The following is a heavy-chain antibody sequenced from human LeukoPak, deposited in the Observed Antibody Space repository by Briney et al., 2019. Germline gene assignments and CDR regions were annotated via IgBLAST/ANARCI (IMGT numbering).Heavy chain of an antibody. CDR1: GGSFSGYY. D-gene: IGHD2-2*01. V-gene: IGHV4-34*01. Sequence: SETLSLTCAVYGGSFSGYYWSWIRQPPGKGLEWIGEINHSGSTNYNPPLKSRVTISVDTSKNQFSLKLSSVTAADTAVYYCARVRVPAAIRGMDVWGQGTTVTVSS. CDR2: INHSGST. J-gene: IGHJ6*02. CDR3: ARVRVPAAIRGMDV.